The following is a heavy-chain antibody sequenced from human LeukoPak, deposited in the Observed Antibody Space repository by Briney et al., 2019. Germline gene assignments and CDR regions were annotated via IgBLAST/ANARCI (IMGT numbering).Heavy chain of an antibody. Sequence: ASVTVSCKASGYTFTGYYMHWVRQAPGQGLEWMGWINPNSGGTNYAQKFQGRVTMTRDTSISTAYMELSRLRSDDTAVYYCARGVTMVRGVMNPLTYWGQGTLVTVSS. CDR1: GYTFTGYY. V-gene: IGHV1-2*02. CDR3: ARGVTMVRGVMNPLTY. D-gene: IGHD3-10*01. J-gene: IGHJ4*02. CDR2: INPNSGGT.